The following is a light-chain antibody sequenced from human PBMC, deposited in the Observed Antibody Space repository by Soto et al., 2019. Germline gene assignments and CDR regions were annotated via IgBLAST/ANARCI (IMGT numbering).Light chain of an antibody. CDR3: QQYNNWPYT. CDR2: GAS. CDR1: QSVRSY. V-gene: IGKV3-15*01. J-gene: IGKJ2*01. Sequence: EIVMTQSPATLSVSPGDRATLSCRASQSVRSYLAWYQQKPGKSPRLLISGASTRATGFPARFSGSGSGTEFTLTISNLQSEDFAVYDCQQYNNWPYTFGQGTKLEIK.